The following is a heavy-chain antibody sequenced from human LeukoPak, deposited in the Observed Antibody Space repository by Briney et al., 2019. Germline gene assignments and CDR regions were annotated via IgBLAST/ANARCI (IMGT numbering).Heavy chain of an antibody. V-gene: IGHV3-23*01. CDR2: ISGSGANT. Sequence: GGSLRLSCTASGYTLKNDAMSWVRQAPGKGLEWVSTISGSGANTYHADSVKGRFTISRDTSKNTLYLQMNSLRADDTAVYYCAKEGLTGPFDFWGQGTLVTVSS. D-gene: IGHD3-9*01. J-gene: IGHJ4*02. CDR1: GYTLKNDA. CDR3: AKEGLTGPFDF.